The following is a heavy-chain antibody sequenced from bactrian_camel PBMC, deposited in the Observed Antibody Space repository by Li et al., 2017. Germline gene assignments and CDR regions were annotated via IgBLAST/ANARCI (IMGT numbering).Heavy chain of an antibody. CDR1: GYTSDRSTC. D-gene: IGHD2*01. V-gene: IGHV3S53*01. J-gene: IGHJ4*01. CDR2: IDSGGRT. Sequence: VQLVESGGGSVQAGGSLRLSCAASGYTSDRSTCMAWFRQIPGKEREGVAAIDSGGRTSYGDSVKGRFTISKDTAKNALYLQMNSLKPEDTAVYYCAAAQLLSANIMLDSSYYKYWGQGTQVTVS. CDR3: AAAQLLSANIMLDSSYYKY.